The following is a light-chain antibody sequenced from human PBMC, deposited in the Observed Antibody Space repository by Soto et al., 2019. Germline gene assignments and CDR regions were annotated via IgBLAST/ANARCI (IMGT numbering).Light chain of an antibody. CDR3: QQLNSYPFT. V-gene: IGKV1-9*01. Sequence: IQLTQCQSSLSASVGDRVTIACRTSQGISSYLAWYQQIPGKAPKLLIYAASTLQSGVPSRFSGSGSGTDFTLTISSLQPEDFATYYCQQLNSYPFTFGQGTRPAI. CDR2: AAS. CDR1: QGISSY. J-gene: IGKJ5*01.